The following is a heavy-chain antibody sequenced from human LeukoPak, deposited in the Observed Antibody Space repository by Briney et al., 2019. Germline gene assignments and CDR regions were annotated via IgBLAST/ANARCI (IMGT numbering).Heavy chain of an antibody. J-gene: IGHJ4*02. CDR2: INHSGST. CDR3: ARIPWDSPFDY. CDR1: GGSISSSNYY. V-gene: IGHV4-39*07. Sequence: SETLSLTCTVSGGSISSSNYYWGWIRQPPGKGLEWIGEINHSGSTNYNPSLKSRVTISVDTSKNQFSLKLSSVTAADTAVYYCARIPWDSPFDYWGQGTLVTVSS. D-gene: IGHD1-26*01.